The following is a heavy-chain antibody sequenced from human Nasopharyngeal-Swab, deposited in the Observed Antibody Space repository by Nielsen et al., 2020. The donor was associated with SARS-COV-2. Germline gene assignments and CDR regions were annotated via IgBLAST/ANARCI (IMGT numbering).Heavy chain of an antibody. D-gene: IGHD5-12*01. V-gene: IGHV3-23*01. CDR3: AKDRDSGDDSDDYYHYYGMDV. Sequence: GGSLRLSCSASGFIFKNYAMNWVRQAPGRGLEWVSAISGADDSTKYADSVKGRFTISRDNSKNTVSLQMNSLRAEDTAIYYCAKDRDSGDDSDDYYHYYGMDVWGQGTTVTVSS. CDR1: GFIFKNYA. J-gene: IGHJ6*02. CDR2: ISGADDST.